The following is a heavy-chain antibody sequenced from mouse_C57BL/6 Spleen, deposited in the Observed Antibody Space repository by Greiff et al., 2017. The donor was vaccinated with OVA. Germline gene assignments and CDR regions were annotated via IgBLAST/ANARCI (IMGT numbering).Heavy chain of an antibody. CDR2: IDPSDSYT. V-gene: IGHV1-69*01. D-gene: IGHD2-3*01. CDR1: GYTFTSYW. J-gene: IGHJ2*01. CDR3: ARPYDGYPFFDY. Sequence: VKLQQPGAELVMPGASVKLSCKASGYTFTSYWMHWVKQRPGQGLEWIGEIDPSDSYTNYNQKFKGKSTLTVDKSSSTAYMQLSSLTSEDSAVYYCARPYDGYPFFDYWGQGTTLTVSS.